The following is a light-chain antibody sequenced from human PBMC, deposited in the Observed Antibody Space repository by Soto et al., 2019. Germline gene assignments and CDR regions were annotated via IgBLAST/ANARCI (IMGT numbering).Light chain of an antibody. V-gene: IGKV3-20*01. J-gene: IGKJ4*01. CDR1: QSVTSNY. CDR3: QQYDTSPLP. CDR2: GAF. Sequence: EVVLTQSPGTLSLSPGERATLSCRASQSVTSNYLAWYQQKPGRAPRLLIFGAFNRATGIPDRFSGSSSGTDFTLTINGLEPEDFAVYYCQQYDTSPLPCGGGTKVDIK.